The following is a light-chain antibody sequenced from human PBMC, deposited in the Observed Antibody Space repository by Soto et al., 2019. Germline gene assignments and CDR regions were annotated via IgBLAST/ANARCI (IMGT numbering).Light chain of an antibody. CDR2: GAS. Sequence: EIVLTQSPATLSVSPGEGATLSCRASQSVSSNLAWYQQKPGQAPRLLISGASARVTGIPARFSGSGSGTDFTLAVSSLQSEDFAIYYCQQYHYWPLTFGGGTTVEIK. CDR3: QQYHYWPLT. V-gene: IGKV3-15*01. J-gene: IGKJ4*01. CDR1: QSVSSN.